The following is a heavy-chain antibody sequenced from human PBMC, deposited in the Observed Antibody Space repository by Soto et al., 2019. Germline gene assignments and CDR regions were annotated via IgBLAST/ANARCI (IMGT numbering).Heavy chain of an antibody. D-gene: IGHD2-8*02. J-gene: IGHJ4*02. V-gene: IGHV4-34*01. CDR3: ARDKITGLFDY. Sequence: PSETLSLTCAVYGGSFSGYYWTWIRQPPGTGLEWIGEINHSGSTNYNPSLKSRVTIPVDTSKNQFSLKLTSVTAADTAMYYCARDKITGLFDYWGQGTLVTVS. CDR2: INHSGST. CDR1: GGSFSGYY.